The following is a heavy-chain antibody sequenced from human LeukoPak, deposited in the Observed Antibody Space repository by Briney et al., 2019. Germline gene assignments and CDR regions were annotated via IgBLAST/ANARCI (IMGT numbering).Heavy chain of an antibody. J-gene: IGHJ4*02. D-gene: IGHD3-22*01. CDR1: GFTFSSYW. V-gene: IGHV3-7*03. CDR2: IKQDGSEK. Sequence: GGSLTLSCAASGFTFSSYWMSWVRQAPGKGLEWVANIKQDGSEKYYVDSVKGRFTISRDNAKNSLYLQMNSLRAEDTAVYYCAREASTMISLFDYWGQGTLVTVSS. CDR3: AREASTMISLFDY.